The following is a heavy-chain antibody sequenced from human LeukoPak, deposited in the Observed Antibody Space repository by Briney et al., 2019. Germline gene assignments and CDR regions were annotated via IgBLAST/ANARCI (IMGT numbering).Heavy chain of an antibody. J-gene: IGHJ4*02. CDR2: IYYSGST. V-gene: IGHV4-59*12. D-gene: IGHD5-18*01. CDR3: AAEDTAMAFPFDY. Sequence: SETLSLTCTVSGGSISRYYWSLIRQPPGKGLECIGYIYYSGSTNYNPSLKSRFTISVDTSKNQFSLKLSSVTAADTAVYYCAAEDTAMAFPFDYWGQGTLVTVSS. CDR1: GGSISRYY.